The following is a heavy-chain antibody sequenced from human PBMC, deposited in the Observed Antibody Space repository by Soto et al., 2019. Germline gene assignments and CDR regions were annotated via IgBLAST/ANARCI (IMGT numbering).Heavy chain of an antibody. D-gene: IGHD3-3*01. J-gene: IGHJ6*02. Sequence: PGGSLRLSCAASGFTFSSYGMHWVRQAPGKGLEWVSVISYDGSNKYYADSVKGRFTISRDNSKNTLYLQMNSLRAEDTAVYYCANSETISGGITIFGVVIKADYYYYGMDVWGQGTTVTVSS. CDR2: ISYDGSNK. CDR3: ANSETISGGITIFGVVIKADYYYYGMDV. CDR1: GFTFSSYG. V-gene: IGHV3-30*18.